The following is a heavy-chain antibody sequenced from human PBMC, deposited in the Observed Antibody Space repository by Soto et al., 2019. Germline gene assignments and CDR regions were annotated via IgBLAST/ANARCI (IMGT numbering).Heavy chain of an antibody. CDR3: ARSPRSSPYFDY. CDR2: IYPGDSET. CDR1: GYTFSNFW. D-gene: IGHD6-13*01. J-gene: IGHJ4*02. Sequence: ESLKISCQCSGYTFSNFWIAWVRQLPGKGLEYMGIIYPGDSETRYSPSFHGKVTISADRSIGTAYLQWSSLEASDSAFYFCARSPRSSPYFDYWGQGALVTVSS. V-gene: IGHV5-51*01.